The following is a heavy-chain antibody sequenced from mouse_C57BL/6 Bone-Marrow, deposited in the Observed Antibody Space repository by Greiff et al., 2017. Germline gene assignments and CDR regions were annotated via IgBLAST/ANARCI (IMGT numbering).Heavy chain of an antibody. CDR2: IDPEDGEP. CDR3: ARGGLLHYAMDY. D-gene: IGHD2-3*01. J-gene: IGHJ4*01. CDR1: GFNIKDYY. Sequence: EVQLQQSGAELVKPGASVKLSCTASGFNIKDYYMHWVKQRTEQGLEWIGRIDPEDGEPKYAPKFQGKATITADTSSNTAYLQLSSLTSEDTAVYYCARGGLLHYAMDYWGQGTSVTVSS. V-gene: IGHV14-2*01.